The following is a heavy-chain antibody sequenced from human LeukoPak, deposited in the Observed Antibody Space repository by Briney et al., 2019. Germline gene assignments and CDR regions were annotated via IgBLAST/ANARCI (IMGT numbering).Heavy chain of an antibody. D-gene: IGHD1-26*01. Sequence: PSETLSLTCTVSGGSISSTTSYWAWIRQPPGKGLEWIGEIKPSGRTNYNPSLESRVTISVDRSKNQFSLKLSSVTAADTAVYYCARDRSIVGWFDPWGQGTLVTVSS. V-gene: IGHV4-39*07. CDR3: ARDRSIVGWFDP. CDR1: GGSISSTTSY. CDR2: IKPSGRT. J-gene: IGHJ5*02.